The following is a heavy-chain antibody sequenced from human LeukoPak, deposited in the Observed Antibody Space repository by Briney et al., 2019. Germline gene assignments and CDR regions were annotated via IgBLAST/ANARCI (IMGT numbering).Heavy chain of an antibody. CDR2: VSASGGST. CDR3: AKEATMITMYYFDY. J-gene: IGHJ4*02. Sequence: GGSLRLSCAASGFIFSKYVMNWVRQAPGKGLEWVSAVSASGGSTDYADSVKGRFTISRDNSKNTLYLQMSSLRAEDTAVYYCAKEATMITMYYFDYWGQGTLVTVSS. D-gene: IGHD3-16*01. CDR1: GFIFSKYV. V-gene: IGHV3-23*01.